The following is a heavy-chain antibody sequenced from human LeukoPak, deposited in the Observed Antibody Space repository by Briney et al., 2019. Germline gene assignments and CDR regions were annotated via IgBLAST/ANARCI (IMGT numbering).Heavy chain of an antibody. Sequence: ASVKVSCKASGYTFTGYYMHWVRQAPGPGLEWMGWINPNSGGTNYALKFQGRVTMTRDTSISTAYMELSRLGSDDTAVYYCARYGSGSYYGGMDVWGQGTTVTVSS. CDR2: INPNSGGT. CDR1: GYTFTGYY. J-gene: IGHJ6*02. V-gene: IGHV1-2*02. D-gene: IGHD3-10*01. CDR3: ARYGSGSYYGGMDV.